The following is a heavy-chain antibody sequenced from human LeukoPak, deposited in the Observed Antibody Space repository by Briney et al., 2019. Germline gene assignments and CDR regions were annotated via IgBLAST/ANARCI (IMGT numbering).Heavy chain of an antibody. CDR3: ARATLHCSGGSCYSGVSDY. CDR2: ISIYTGRT. Sequence: ASVKVSCKASGYTFTSYGISWVRQAPGQGLEWLAWISIYTGRTHYAQKFQDRVTMTTDTSTSTAYMELRSLRSDDTAVYYCARATLHCSGGSCYSGVSDYWGREPWSPSPQ. D-gene: IGHD2-15*01. CDR1: GYTFTSYG. J-gene: IGHJ4*02. V-gene: IGHV1-18*01.